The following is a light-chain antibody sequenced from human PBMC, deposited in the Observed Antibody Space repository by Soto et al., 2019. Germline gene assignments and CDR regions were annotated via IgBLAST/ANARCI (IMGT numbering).Light chain of an antibody. V-gene: IGLV2-14*01. Sequence: QSALTQPASMSGSPGQSITISCTGTSSDVGGYNYVSWYQHHPGKAPKLMIYEVSNRPSGVSNRFSGSKSGNTASLTISGLQAEDEGDYYCSSYTTASTLEGVFGGGTKVTVL. J-gene: IGLJ3*02. CDR3: SSYTTASTLEGV. CDR1: SSDVGGYNY. CDR2: EVS.